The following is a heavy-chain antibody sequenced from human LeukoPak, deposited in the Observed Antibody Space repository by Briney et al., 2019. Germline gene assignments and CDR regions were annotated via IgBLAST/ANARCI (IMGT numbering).Heavy chain of an antibody. CDR3: AKGIGRFPHALDI. D-gene: IGHD2-21*01. CDR1: GLTFDVYA. J-gene: IGHJ3*02. V-gene: IGHV3-9*01. Sequence: PGGSLRLSCAAPGLTFDVYARNWVRQAPGKGLEWASGISWNSGSIGYADSVKGRFTISGDNAKNSLYLQMNSLRAEDTALYYCAKGIGRFPHALDIWGQGTMVTVSS. CDR2: ISWNSGSI.